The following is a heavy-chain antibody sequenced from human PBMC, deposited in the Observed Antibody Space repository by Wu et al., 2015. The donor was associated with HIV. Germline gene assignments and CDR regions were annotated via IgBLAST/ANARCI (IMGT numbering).Heavy chain of an antibody. CDR1: GGTFSSYA. CDR3: ARDHGYSGYDLRPYYFDY. D-gene: IGHD5-12*01. Sequence: QVQLVQSGAEVKKPGSSVKVSCKASGGTFSSYAISWVRQAPGQGLEWMGRIIPIFGTANYAQKFQGRVTITADESTSTAYMELSSLRSEDTAVYYCARDHGYSGYDLRPYYFDYWGQGTLVTVSS. J-gene: IGHJ4*02. CDR2: IIPIFGTA. V-gene: IGHV1-69*13.